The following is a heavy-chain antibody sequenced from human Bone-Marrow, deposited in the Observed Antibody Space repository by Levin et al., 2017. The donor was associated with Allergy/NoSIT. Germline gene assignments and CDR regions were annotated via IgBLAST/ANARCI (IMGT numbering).Heavy chain of an antibody. V-gene: IGHV3-30*18. CDR2: ISYDGSNK. D-gene: IGHD4-17*01. Sequence: GESLKISCAASGFTFSSYGMHWVRQAPGKGLEWVAVISYDGSNKYYADSVKGRFTISRDNSKNTLYLQMNSLRAEDTAVYYCAKAVYGDYGGYFDYWGQGTLVTVSS. CDR3: AKAVYGDYGGYFDY. J-gene: IGHJ4*02. CDR1: GFTFSSYG.